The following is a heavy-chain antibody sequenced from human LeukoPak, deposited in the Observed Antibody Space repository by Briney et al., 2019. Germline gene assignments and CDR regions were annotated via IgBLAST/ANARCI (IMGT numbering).Heavy chain of an antibody. D-gene: IGHD3-10*01. V-gene: IGHV1-69*13. J-gene: IGHJ5*02. CDR2: IIPIFGTA. CDR3: ARSYGSGPARFDP. Sequence: SVKVSCMASGGTFSSYAIGWVRQAPGQGLEWMGGIIPIFGTANYAQKFQGRVTITADESTSTAYMELSSLRSEDTAVYYCARSYGSGPARFDPWGQGTLVTVSS. CDR1: GGTFSSYA.